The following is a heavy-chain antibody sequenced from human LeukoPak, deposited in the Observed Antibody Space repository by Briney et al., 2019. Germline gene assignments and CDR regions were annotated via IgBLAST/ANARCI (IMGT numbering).Heavy chain of an antibody. D-gene: IGHD3-3*01. CDR1: GYSISSGYY. J-gene: IGHJ4*02. CDR3: GSQREWSLTEYHFDY. CDR2: VYHSGST. V-gene: IGHV4-38-2*02. Sequence: SETLSLTCTVSGYSISSGYYCGWIRQPPGKGLEWIGSVYHSGSTYYNPSLKSRVTISTDKSKNQFSLKLTSVPAADTAVYYCGSQREWSLTEYHFDYWGQGTLVTVSS.